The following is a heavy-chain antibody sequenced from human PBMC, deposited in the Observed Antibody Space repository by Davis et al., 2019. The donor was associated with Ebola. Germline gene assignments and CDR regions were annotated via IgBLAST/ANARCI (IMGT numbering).Heavy chain of an antibody. J-gene: IGHJ4*02. Sequence: GEALKISCAASGFTFSSYWMHLVRPAPGKGLVWVSRINSDGSSTSYADSVKGRFTISRDNSKNTLYLQMNSLRAEDTAVYYCSKDRRMEYYFDYWGQGTLVTVSS. CDR2: INSDGSST. CDR3: SKDRRMEYYFDY. CDR1: GFTFSSYW. V-gene: IGHV3-74*01. D-gene: IGHD3-3*01.